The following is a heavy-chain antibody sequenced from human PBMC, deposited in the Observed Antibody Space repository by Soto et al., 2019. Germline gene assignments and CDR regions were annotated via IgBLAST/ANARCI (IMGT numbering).Heavy chain of an antibody. V-gene: IGHV3-48*01. CDR1: GFTFSSYS. Sequence: GSLRLSCAASGFTFSSYSMNWVRQAPGKGLEWVSYISSSSSTIYYADSVKGRFTISRDNAKNSLYLQMNSLRAEDTAVYYCARDLSSGWYGDAFDIWGQGTMVTVSS. CDR2: ISSSSSTI. J-gene: IGHJ3*02. CDR3: ARDLSSGWYGDAFDI. D-gene: IGHD6-19*01.